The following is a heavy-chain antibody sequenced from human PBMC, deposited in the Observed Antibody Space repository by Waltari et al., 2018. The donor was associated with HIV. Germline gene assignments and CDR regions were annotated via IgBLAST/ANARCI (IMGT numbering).Heavy chain of an antibody. Sequence: EVQLAASGGGLVLAGGSLRLSCAASGFDFTSYTMLWIRQAPGKGREWVAAIAWSRPYLEYVADSMKGRVTISRDDAEESAFVHMSSLRVEDTAVYFCARGRYGDFWYADVWGRGTLVSV. CDR3: ARGRYGDFWYADV. J-gene: IGHJ2*01. V-gene: IGHV3-21*02. D-gene: IGHD3-9*01. CDR1: GFDFTSYT. CDR2: IAWSRPYLE.